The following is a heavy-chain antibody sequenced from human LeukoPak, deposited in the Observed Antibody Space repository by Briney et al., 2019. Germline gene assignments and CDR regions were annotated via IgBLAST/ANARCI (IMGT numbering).Heavy chain of an antibody. CDR2: IYSSGGT. CDR3: ARGVAAASERALDI. D-gene: IGHD6-13*01. J-gene: IGHJ3*02. CDR1: GGSISSYY. Sequence: PSETLSLTCTASGGSISSYYWSWIRQPAEKGLEWVGRIYSSGGTDYNPSLKSRVTMSVDTSKNQFSLKLTSVTAADTAVYYCARGVAAASERALDIWGQGTMVTVSS. V-gene: IGHV4-4*07.